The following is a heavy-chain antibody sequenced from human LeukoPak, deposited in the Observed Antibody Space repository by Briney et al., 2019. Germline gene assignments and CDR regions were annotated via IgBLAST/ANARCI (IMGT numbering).Heavy chain of an antibody. J-gene: IGHJ4*02. Sequence: GASVKVSCKASGYTFTGYYMHWVRQAPGQGLEWMGWINPNSGGTNYAQKFQGRVTMTRDTSISTAYMELSRLRSDDTAVYYCARGARLVVVAATVDYWGQGTLVTVSS. CDR2: INPNSGGT. CDR1: GYTFTGYY. D-gene: IGHD2-15*01. CDR3: ARGARLVVVAATVDY. V-gene: IGHV1-2*02.